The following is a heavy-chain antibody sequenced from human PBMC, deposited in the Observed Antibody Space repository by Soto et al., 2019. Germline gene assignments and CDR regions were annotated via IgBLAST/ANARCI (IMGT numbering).Heavy chain of an antibody. CDR2: INPNSGGT. D-gene: IGHD6-6*01. CDR1: GYTFTGYY. J-gene: IGHJ5*02. CDR3: AREFDDSSSPRFDP. V-gene: IGHV1-2*02. Sequence: GASVKVSCKASGYTFTGYYMHWVRQAPGQGLEWMGWINPNSGGTNYAQKLQGRVTMTRDTSISTAYMELSRLRSDDTAVYYCAREFDDSSSPRFDPWGQGTLVTVS.